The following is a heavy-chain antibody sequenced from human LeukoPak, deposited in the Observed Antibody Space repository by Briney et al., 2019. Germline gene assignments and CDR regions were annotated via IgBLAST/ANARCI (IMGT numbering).Heavy chain of an antibody. V-gene: IGHV3-66*01. Sequence: GGSLRLSCAASGFTVSSNYMSWVRQAPGKGLEWVSVIYSGGSTYYADSVKGRFTISRDNSKNTLYLQMNSLRAEDTAVYYCARDFLTGYFDYWGQGTLVTVSS. CDR1: GFTVSSNY. D-gene: IGHD3-9*01. CDR3: ARDFLTGYFDY. CDR2: IYSGGST. J-gene: IGHJ4*02.